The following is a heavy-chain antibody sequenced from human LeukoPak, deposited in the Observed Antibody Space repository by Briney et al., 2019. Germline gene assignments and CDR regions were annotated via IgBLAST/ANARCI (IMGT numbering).Heavy chain of an antibody. CDR3: AKDLTSVGATNY. J-gene: IGHJ4*02. Sequence: GGSLRLSCAASGFTFSSYAMSCGPQAPGKGLEWGSAISTSGVSPYYADSVKGRFTISRDNSKNTLYLQMNSLRAEDTAVYYCAKDLTSVGATNYWGQGTLVTVSS. V-gene: IGHV3-23*01. CDR2: ISTSGVSP. D-gene: IGHD1-26*01. CDR1: GFTFSSYA.